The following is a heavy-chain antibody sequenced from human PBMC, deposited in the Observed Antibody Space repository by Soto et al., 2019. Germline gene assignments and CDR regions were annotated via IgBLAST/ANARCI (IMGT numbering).Heavy chain of an antibody. D-gene: IGHD3-10*01. CDR1: GYTFTSHG. CDR3: ARMVRGSNIDYYYYMDV. Sequence: QVHLVQSGGEVKKPGASVKVSCKGSGYTFTSHGISWVRQAPGHGLEWMGWISAHNGDTNYAQKLQGRVTVTTDTPTNTAYMELRGLRSEDTAVYYCARMVRGSNIDYYYYMDVWGKGTTVTVSS. V-gene: IGHV1-18*01. CDR2: ISAHNGDT. J-gene: IGHJ6*03.